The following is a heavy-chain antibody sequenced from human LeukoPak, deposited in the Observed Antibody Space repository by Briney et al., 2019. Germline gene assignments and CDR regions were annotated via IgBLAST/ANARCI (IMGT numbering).Heavy chain of an antibody. V-gene: IGHV3-21*01. CDR3: ARVGYSGINWFDP. J-gene: IGHJ5*02. Sequence: PGGSLRLSCAASGFTFSSYSMNWVRQAPGKGLEWVSSISSSSSYIYYADSVKGRFTISRDNAKNSLYLQMNSLRAEDTAVYYCARVGYSGINWFDPWGQGTLVTVSS. CDR2: ISSSSSYI. D-gene: IGHD5-12*01. CDR1: GFTFSSYS.